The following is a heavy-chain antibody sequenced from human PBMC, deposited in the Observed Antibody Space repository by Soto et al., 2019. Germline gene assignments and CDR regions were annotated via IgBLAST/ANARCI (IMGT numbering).Heavy chain of an antibody. J-gene: IGHJ4*02. CDR3: ARESVAGNF. CDR1: GGTFSSYA. CDR2: IIPIFGTP. D-gene: IGHD6-19*01. V-gene: IGHV1-69*01. Sequence: QVQLVQSGAAVKKPGSSVKVSFKASGGTFSSYAISWVRQAPGQGLEWMGGIIPIFGTPIYAQRCHGRVTITADEATSTDYMELSSLRSEDNAVYYCARESVAGNFWGQGTLDTVSS.